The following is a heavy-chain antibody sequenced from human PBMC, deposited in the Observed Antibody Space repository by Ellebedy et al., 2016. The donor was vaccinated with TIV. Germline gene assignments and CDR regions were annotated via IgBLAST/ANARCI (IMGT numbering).Heavy chain of an antibody. Sequence: PGGSLRLSCAASGFSFSGSVMHWVRQASGKGLEWVGRIRSKSDNYATAYAASVKGRFTISRDDSRHTAYLQMNSLKTEDTAVYYCTRHRTSGYTYGYNWYFDLWGRGARVSVSS. CDR1: GFSFSGSV. J-gene: IGHJ2*01. CDR2: IRSKSDNYAT. D-gene: IGHD5-18*01. CDR3: TRHRTSGYTYGYNWYFDL. V-gene: IGHV3-73*01.